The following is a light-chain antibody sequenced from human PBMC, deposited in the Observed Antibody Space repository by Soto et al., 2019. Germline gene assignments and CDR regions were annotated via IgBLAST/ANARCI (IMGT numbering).Light chain of an antibody. CDR1: QTISSNY. Sequence: EIVLTQSPGTLSVSPGERATLSCRASQTISSNYLAWYQQKPGQAPSLLIYGTSSRATGIPDRFSGSGSGTDFTITISRLEPEDSAIDYCHQYGSWTFGQGTKVVIK. V-gene: IGKV3-20*01. CDR2: GTS. J-gene: IGKJ1*01. CDR3: HQYGSWT.